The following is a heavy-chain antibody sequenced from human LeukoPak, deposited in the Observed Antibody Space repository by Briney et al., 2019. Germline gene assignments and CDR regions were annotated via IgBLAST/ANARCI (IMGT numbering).Heavy chain of an antibody. Sequence: PGGSLRLSCEASGFTFSTYWMIWVRQAPGKGLEWVANINQDGSKKYYVDSIKGRFTISRDNAKNSLYLQMISLRAEDTALYYCARVFSGWYGYYMDVWGKGTTVTVSS. CDR2: INQDGSKK. CDR1: GFTFSTYW. J-gene: IGHJ6*03. V-gene: IGHV3-7*01. CDR3: ARVFSGWYGYYMDV. D-gene: IGHD6-19*01.